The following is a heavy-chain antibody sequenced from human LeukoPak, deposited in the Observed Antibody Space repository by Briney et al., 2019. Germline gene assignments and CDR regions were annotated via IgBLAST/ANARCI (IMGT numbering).Heavy chain of an antibody. J-gene: IGHJ3*02. CDR3: AIFQLLDDAFDI. Sequence: GGSLKLSCAASGFTFSSYGMHSVRQAPDKGLEWVALIRYDGSNKYYADSVKSRFTISRDNSKNTLYLQMNSLRAEDTAVYYCAIFQLLDDAFDIWGQGTMVTVSS. V-gene: IGHV3-30*02. D-gene: IGHD3-10*01. CDR2: IRYDGSNK. CDR1: GFTFSSYG.